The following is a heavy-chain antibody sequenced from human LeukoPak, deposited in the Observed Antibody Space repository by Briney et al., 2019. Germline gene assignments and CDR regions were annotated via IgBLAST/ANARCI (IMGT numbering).Heavy chain of an antibody. D-gene: IGHD3-10*01. Sequence: SETLSLTCAVSGGSISSGGYSWSWIRQPPGKGLEWIGEINHSGSTNYNPSLKSRVTISVDTSKNQFSLKLSSVTAADTAVYYCARAPLLFYWGQGTLVTVSS. CDR3: ARAPLLFY. J-gene: IGHJ4*02. CDR1: GGSISSGGYS. V-gene: IGHV4-34*01. CDR2: INHSGST.